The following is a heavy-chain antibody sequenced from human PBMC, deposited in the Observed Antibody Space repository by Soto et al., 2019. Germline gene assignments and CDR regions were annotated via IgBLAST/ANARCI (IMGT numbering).Heavy chain of an antibody. J-gene: IGHJ6*02. V-gene: IGHV3-30*18. Sequence: PGGSLRLSCAASGFTFSSYGMHWVRQAPGKGLEWVAVISYDGSNKYYADSVKGRFTISRDNSKNTLYLQMNSLRAEDTAVYYCAKDVDSSGYYYGMDVWGQGTTVTVSS. CDR1: GFTFSSYG. D-gene: IGHD3-22*01. CDR3: AKDVDSSGYYYGMDV. CDR2: ISYDGSNK.